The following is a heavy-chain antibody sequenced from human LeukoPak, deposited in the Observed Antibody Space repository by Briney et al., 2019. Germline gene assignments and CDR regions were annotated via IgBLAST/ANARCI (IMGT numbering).Heavy chain of an antibody. V-gene: IGHV5-51*01. Sequence: KRGESLKISCKGSGYSLTSYRIGWVRQMPGKGLEWMGIIYPGDSDTRYSPSFQGQVTISADKSISTAYLQWSSLKASDTAMYYCARLSMGGHDYSNYPFGYWGQGTLVTVSS. D-gene: IGHD4-4*01. CDR2: IYPGDSDT. CDR3: ARLSMGGHDYSNYPFGY. CDR1: GYSLTSYR. J-gene: IGHJ4*02.